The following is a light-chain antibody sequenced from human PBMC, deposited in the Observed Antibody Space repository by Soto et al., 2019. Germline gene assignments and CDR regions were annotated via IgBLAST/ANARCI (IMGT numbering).Light chain of an antibody. J-gene: IGLJ1*01. CDR3: TSYASTSTYV. CDR1: SSDVGGYNY. Sequence: QSVLTQPASVSGPPGQSITISCTGTSSDVGGYNYVSWYQHHPGKAPKLMIYDVSNRPSGVSDRFSGSKSGSTASLTISGLQTEDEADYYCTSYASTSTYVFGSGTKVTVL. V-gene: IGLV2-14*03. CDR2: DVS.